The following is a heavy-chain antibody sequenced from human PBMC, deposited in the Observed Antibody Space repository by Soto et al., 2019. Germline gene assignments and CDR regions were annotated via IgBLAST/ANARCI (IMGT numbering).Heavy chain of an antibody. V-gene: IGHV3-23*01. J-gene: IGHJ4*02. CDR3: ARVYYDILTGYYAVGYYFDY. CDR1: GFSFRNYP. CDR2: ISGTGGSA. Sequence: GGSLRLSCAASGFSFRNYPMSWVRQAPGKGLEWVSAISGTGGSAYYADSVKGRLTISRDNSKNTLYLQMNSLRADDTAVYYCARVYYDILTGYYAVGYYFDYWGQGTPVTVSS. D-gene: IGHD3-9*01.